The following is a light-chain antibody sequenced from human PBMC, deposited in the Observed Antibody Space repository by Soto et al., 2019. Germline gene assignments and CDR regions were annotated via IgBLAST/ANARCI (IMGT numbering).Light chain of an antibody. Sequence: DIQMTQSPSSLSASVGDRVTITCRASQTISNFLNWYQKKPGKAPTLLIYSASSLQRGVPANFSGSGSGADLTLTISHVRPEDLATYYCQQTYSAPHTFGQGTKVEIK. CDR1: QTISNF. CDR2: SAS. CDR3: QQTYSAPHT. V-gene: IGKV1-39*01. J-gene: IGKJ2*01.